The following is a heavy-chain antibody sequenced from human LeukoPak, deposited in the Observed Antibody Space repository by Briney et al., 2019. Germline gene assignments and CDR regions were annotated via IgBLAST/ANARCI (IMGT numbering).Heavy chain of an antibody. D-gene: IGHD4-17*01. CDR3: ATLHTATSRFDP. Sequence: PSETLSLTCTVSGGSISGSSYYWGWIRQPPGKGLEWIGSIYYSGSTYYNPSLKSRVTISVDTSKNQFSLKLSSVTAADTAVYYCATLHTATSRFDPWCQGNLVTVSS. CDR1: GGSISGSSYY. J-gene: IGHJ5*02. V-gene: IGHV4-39*01. CDR2: IYYSGST.